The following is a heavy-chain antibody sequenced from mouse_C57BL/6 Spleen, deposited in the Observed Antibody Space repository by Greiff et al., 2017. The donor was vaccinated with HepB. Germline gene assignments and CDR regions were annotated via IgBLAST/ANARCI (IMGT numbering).Heavy chain of an antibody. D-gene: IGHD2-3*01. CDR1: GYTFTSYW. V-gene: IGHV1-59*01. Sequence: VQLQQPGAELVRPGTSVKLSCKASGYTFTSYWMHWVKQRPGQGLEWIGVIDPSDSYTNYNQKFKGKATLTVDTSSSTAYMQLSSLTSEDSAVYYCARWGDGYSYYYAMDYWGQGTSVTVSS. CDR3: ARWGDGYSYYYAMDY. CDR2: IDPSDSYT. J-gene: IGHJ4*01.